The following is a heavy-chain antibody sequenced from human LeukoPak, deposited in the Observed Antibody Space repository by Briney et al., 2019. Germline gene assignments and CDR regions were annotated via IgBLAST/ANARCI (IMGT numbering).Heavy chain of an antibody. Sequence: PGGSLRLSCAASGFTFSSYSMNWVRQAPGKGLEWVSYISSSSSTIYYADSVKGRFTISRDNSKNTLYLQMNSLRAEDTAVYYCARDREQLVLDYWGQGTLVTVSS. CDR1: GFTFSSYS. D-gene: IGHD6-13*01. V-gene: IGHV3-48*01. CDR3: ARDREQLVLDY. CDR2: ISSSSSTI. J-gene: IGHJ4*02.